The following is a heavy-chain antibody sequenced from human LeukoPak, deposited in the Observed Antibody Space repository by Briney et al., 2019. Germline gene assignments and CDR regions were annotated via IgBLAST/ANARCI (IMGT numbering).Heavy chain of an antibody. D-gene: IGHD2-2*01. Sequence: SETLSLTCTVSGGSISSYYWSWIRQPPGKGLEWIGYIYYSGSTNYNPSLKSRVTISVDTSRNQFSLKLSSVTAADTAVYYCARCTSYGMDVWGQGTTVTVSS. CDR1: GGSISSYY. CDR3: ARCTSYGMDV. V-gene: IGHV4-59*08. CDR2: IYYSGST. J-gene: IGHJ6*02.